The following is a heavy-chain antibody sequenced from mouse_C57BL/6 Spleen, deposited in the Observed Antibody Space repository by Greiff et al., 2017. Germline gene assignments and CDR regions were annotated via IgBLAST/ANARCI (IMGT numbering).Heavy chain of an antibody. J-gene: IGHJ3*01. V-gene: IGHV1-7*01. D-gene: IGHD1-1*01. Sequence: VQLQQSGAELAKPGASVKLSCTASGYTFTSYWMHWVTQRPGQGLEWIGYINPSSGYTKYTQKFKDKATLTADNSSSTAYMQLSSLTYAASAVYYWTRGTTVGVAWFAYRGQGTLVSV. CDR1: GYTFTSYW. CDR2: INPSSGYT. CDR3: TRGTTVGVAWFAY.